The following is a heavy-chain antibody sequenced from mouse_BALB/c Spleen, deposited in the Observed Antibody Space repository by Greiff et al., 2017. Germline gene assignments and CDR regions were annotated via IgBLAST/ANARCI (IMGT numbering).Heavy chain of an antibody. D-gene: IGHD6-1*01. V-gene: IGHV2-9*02. CDR3: ARVGPPFAY. Sequence: QVQLKESGPGLVAPSQSLSITCTVSGFSLTSYGVHWVRQPPGKGLEWLGVIWAGGSTNYNSALMSRLSISKDNSKSQVFLKMNSLQTDDTAMYYCARVGPPFAYWGQGTLVTVSA. CDR1: GFSLTSYG. J-gene: IGHJ3*01. CDR2: IWAGGST.